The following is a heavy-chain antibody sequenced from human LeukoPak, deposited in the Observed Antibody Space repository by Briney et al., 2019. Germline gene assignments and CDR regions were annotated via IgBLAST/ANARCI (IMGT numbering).Heavy chain of an antibody. Sequence: PGGSLRLSCAASGFTFSSYGMHWVRQAPGKGLEWVSVIYSGGSTYYADSVKGRFTISRDNSKNTLYLQMNSLRAEDTAMYYCASRTHSGWYVYYYMDVWGKGTTVTVSS. J-gene: IGHJ6*03. D-gene: IGHD6-19*01. V-gene: IGHV3-NL1*01. CDR2: IYSGGST. CDR1: GFTFSSYG. CDR3: ASRTHSGWYVYYYMDV.